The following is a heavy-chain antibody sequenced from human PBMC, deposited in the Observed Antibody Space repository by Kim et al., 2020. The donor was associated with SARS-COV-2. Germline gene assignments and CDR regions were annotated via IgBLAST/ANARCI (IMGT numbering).Heavy chain of an antibody. CDR1: GFTFSRYW. Sequence: GGSLRLSCAASGFTFSRYWMNWVRQAPGKGLEWVANIKEGGNETYYVDSVKGRFTISRDNAKNSLYLQMNSLRAEDSGVYYCARGLSLADAYWGQATLVT. V-gene: IGHV3-7*04. J-gene: IGHJ4*02. CDR3: ARGLSLADAY. CDR2: IKEGGNET. D-gene: IGHD6-19*01.